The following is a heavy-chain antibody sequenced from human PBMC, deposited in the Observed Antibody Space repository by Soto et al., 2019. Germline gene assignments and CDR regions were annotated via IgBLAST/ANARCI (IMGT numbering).Heavy chain of an antibody. Sequence: ASVKVSCKASGCTFSIYGINWVRQAPGQGLEWMGWTRPNNANTKYAQNLQGRVTMTTDTSTSTAYMELRSLRPDDTAVYYCVRDLDGSGSYYTDYWGQGTLVTVSS. D-gene: IGHD3-10*01. CDR1: GCTFSIYG. J-gene: IGHJ4*02. CDR3: VRDLDGSGSYYTDY. CDR2: TRPNNANT. V-gene: IGHV1-18*01.